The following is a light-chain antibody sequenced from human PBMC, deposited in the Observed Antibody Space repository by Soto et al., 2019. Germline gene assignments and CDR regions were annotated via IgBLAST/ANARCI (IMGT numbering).Light chain of an antibody. J-gene: IGKJ1*01. CDR2: LGS. CDR1: QSLLHSNGYDY. V-gene: IGKV2-28*01. CDR3: MQALQTPRT. Sequence: DIMMTQSPLSLPVTPGEPASISCRSSQSLLHSNGYDYLDWYVQKPGQPPQVLIYLGSYRSSGVPDRFSGSGSGTEFTLKISRVEAEDVGIYYCMQALQTPRTFGQGTKVEF.